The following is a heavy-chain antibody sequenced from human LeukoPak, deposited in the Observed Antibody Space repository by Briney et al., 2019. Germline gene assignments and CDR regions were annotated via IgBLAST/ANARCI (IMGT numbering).Heavy chain of an antibody. D-gene: IGHD3-10*01. CDR3: ARGGDIPSR. Sequence: SETLSLTCTVSGGSIRNFYWSWYRQPPGKGLEWIGYIDDSGSTNYNPSLKSRLTISIDTSNNRFSLKPISVTAADTAVYYCARGGDIPSRWGQGTLVTVSS. CDR2: IDDSGST. V-gene: IGHV4-59*01. CDR1: GGSIRNFY. J-gene: IGHJ4*02.